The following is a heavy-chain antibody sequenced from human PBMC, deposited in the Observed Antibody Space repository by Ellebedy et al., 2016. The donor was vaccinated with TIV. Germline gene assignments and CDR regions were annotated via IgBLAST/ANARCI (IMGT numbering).Heavy chain of an antibody. J-gene: IGHJ6*02. CDR2: VYHSGST. D-gene: IGHD3-9*01. Sequence: PGGSLRLSCTVSSGSINNYFWNWVRQPPGKGLEWIGYVYHSGSTNYNPSLKSRVTILVDASKNQISLTLRSVTAADTAVYFCARESYDILTGRTYGLDVWGQGTTVTVSS. V-gene: IGHV4-59*01. CDR3: ARESYDILTGRTYGLDV. CDR1: SGSINNYF.